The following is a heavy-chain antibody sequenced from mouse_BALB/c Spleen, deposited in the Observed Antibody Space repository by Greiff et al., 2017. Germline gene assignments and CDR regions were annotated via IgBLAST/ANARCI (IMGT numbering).Heavy chain of an antibody. D-gene: IGHD2-10*02. J-gene: IGHJ2*01. CDR1: GFTFSSFG. CDR3: ARSYGKAYYFDY. CDR2: ISSGSSTI. Sequence: EVQLVESGGGLVQPGGSRKLSCAASGFTFSSFGMHWVRQAPEKGLEWVAYISSGSSTIYYADTVKGRFTISRDNPKNTLFLQMTSLRSEDTAMYYCARSYGKAYYFDYWGQGTTLTVSS. V-gene: IGHV5-17*02.